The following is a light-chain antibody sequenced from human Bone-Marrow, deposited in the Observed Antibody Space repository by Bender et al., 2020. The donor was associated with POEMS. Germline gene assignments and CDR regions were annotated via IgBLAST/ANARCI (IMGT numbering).Light chain of an antibody. Sequence: SYVLTQPPSVSVAPGQTARISCGGDNIGGASVHWYQQKPGQAPVLVVYDDSDRPSGIPERLSGSNSGNTATLTISRVEAGDEADYYCQVWDRSSDHWVFGGGTKLTVL. CDR2: DDS. J-gene: IGLJ3*02. V-gene: IGLV3-21*02. CDR3: QVWDRSSDHWV. CDR1: NIGGAS.